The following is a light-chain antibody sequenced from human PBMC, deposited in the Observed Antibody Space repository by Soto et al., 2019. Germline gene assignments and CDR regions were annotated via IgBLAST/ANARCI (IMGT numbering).Light chain of an antibody. J-gene: IGLJ2*01. CDR1: TXPVTSDYY. CDR2: STT. CDR3: LLYYGAAVV. Sequence: QAVVTQERSLTVSPGGTVTLTCASSTXPVTSDYYPNWFQQKPGQAPRALIYSTTKKHSWTPARFSGSLLGGKAALTLSGVQPEDEADYYRLLYYGAAVVFGGGTQLILL. V-gene: IGLV7-43*01.